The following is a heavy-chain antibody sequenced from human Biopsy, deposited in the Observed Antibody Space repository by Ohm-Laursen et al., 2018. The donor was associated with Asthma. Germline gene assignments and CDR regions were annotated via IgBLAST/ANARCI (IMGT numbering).Heavy chain of an antibody. CDR1: GFAVSRDH. J-gene: IGHJ4*02. D-gene: IGHD3-22*01. V-gene: IGHV3-53*01. CDR2: IYSGGTS. CDR3: ARGDSSNWSHYYFDY. Sequence: SLRLSCTASGFAVSRDHMFWVRQAPGKGLEWVSVIYSGGTSHTADSVRGRFTISRDYSKNTLYLQMHSLRAEVTAVYYCARGDSSNWSHYYFDYWGQGTLVTVSS.